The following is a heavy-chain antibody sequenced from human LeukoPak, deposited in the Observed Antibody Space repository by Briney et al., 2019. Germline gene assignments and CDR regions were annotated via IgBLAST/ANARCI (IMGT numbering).Heavy chain of an antibody. CDR3: ARPDTAMVRGYYFDY. Sequence: GGSLRLSCAASGFTFSSDSMNWVRQAPGKGLEWVSSINSSSSYIYYADSVEGRFTISRDNAKNSLYLQMNSLSAEDTAVYYCARPDTAMVRGYYFDYWGQGTLVTVSS. J-gene: IGHJ4*02. CDR2: INSSSSYI. V-gene: IGHV3-21*01. D-gene: IGHD5-18*01. CDR1: GFTFSSDS.